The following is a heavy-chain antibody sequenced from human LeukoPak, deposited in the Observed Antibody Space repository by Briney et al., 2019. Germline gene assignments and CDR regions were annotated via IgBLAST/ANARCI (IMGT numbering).Heavy chain of an antibody. D-gene: IGHD3-10*01. CDR3: AREIDDGSGSYRPSYLDY. V-gene: IGHV4-59*12. CDR2: IYYSGST. CDR1: GGSISSYY. Sequence: SETLSLTCTVSGGSISSYYWSWIRQPPGKGLEWIGYIYYSGSTNYNPSLKSRVTISVDTSKNQFSLKLSSVTAADTAVYYCAREIDDGSGSYRPSYLDYWGQGTLVTVSS. J-gene: IGHJ4*02.